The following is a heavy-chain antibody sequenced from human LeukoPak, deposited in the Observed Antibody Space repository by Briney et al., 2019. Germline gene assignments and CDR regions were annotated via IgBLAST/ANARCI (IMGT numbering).Heavy chain of an antibody. J-gene: IGHJ4*02. CDR2: IWYDGSKT. Sequence: GGSLRLSCTTSGFTFTNYGINWVRQAPGKGLGWVAAIWYDGSKTSYTDSVEGRFTVSRDIFKNTVYLQMNGLKAEDTAVYYCARDDCSTTPCYAYWGQGTLVTVSS. V-gene: IGHV3-33*01. CDR3: ARDDCSTTPCYAY. D-gene: IGHD2-2*01. CDR1: GFTFTNYG.